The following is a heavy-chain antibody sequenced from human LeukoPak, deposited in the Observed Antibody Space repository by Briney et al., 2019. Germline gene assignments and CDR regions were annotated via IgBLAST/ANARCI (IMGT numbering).Heavy chain of an antibody. D-gene: IGHD4-17*01. J-gene: IGHJ4*02. CDR2: ISSSSSDYT. CDR3: ARDGDYGDYSDY. Sequence: GGSLRLSCAASGFTFSDYYMSWIRQAPGKGLEWVSYISSSSSDYTNYADSVKGRFTISRDNAKNSLYLQMNSLRAEDTAVYYCARDGDYGDYSDYWGQGTLVTVSS. CDR1: GFTFSDYY. V-gene: IGHV3-11*05.